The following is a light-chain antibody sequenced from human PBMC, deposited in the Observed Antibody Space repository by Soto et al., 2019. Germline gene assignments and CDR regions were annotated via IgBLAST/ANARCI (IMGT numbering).Light chain of an antibody. CDR2: GAS. Sequence: TQSPATLSVSPGERVTFSCRASQSISSNLAWYQQKPGQAPRLLIYGASNRPTGIPDRVSGSGSGTDFTLTITRLEPEDFAVYYCQQYGSSPWTFGQGTKVDIK. CDR1: QSISSN. V-gene: IGKV3-20*01. CDR3: QQYGSSPWT. J-gene: IGKJ1*01.